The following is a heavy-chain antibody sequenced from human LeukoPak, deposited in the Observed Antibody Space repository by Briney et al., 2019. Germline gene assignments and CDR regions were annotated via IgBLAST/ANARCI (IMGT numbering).Heavy chain of an antibody. D-gene: IGHD6-6*01. CDR1: GYTLTELS. CDR3: ATSIGYLYGMDV. V-gene: IGHV1-24*01. Sequence: ASVKVSCKVSGYTLTELSMHWVRQAPGKGLEWMGGFDPEDGETIYAQKFQGRVTMTEDTSTDTAYMELSSLRPEDTAVYYCATSIGYLYGMDVWGQGTTVTVSS. J-gene: IGHJ6*02. CDR2: FDPEDGET.